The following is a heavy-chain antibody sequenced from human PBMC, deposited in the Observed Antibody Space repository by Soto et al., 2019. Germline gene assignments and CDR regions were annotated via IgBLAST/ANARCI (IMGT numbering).Heavy chain of an antibody. CDR2: IYYSGST. Sequence: QLQLQESGPGLVKPSETLSLTCTVSGGSISSSSYYWGWIRQPPGKGLEWIGSIYYSGSTYYNPSLKSRVTISVDTSKNQFSLKLSSVTAADTAVYYCARLVVAATSFFAAPGVDYWGQGTLVTVSS. V-gene: IGHV4-39*01. CDR3: ARLVVAATSFFAAPGVDY. J-gene: IGHJ4*02. D-gene: IGHD2-15*01. CDR1: GGSISSSSYY.